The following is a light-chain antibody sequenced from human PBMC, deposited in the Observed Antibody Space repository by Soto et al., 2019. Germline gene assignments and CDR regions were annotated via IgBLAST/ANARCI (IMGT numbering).Light chain of an antibody. V-gene: IGLV2-14*01. CDR1: SSDVGGYNY. CDR2: DVS. Sequence: QSALTQRASVSGSPGQSITISCTGTSSDVGGYNYVSWYQQHPGKAPKLMIYDVSNRPSGVSNRFSGSKSGNTASLTISGLQAEDEADYYCGSYTSSSTHVFGTGTKVTVL. CDR3: GSYTSSSTHV. J-gene: IGLJ1*01.